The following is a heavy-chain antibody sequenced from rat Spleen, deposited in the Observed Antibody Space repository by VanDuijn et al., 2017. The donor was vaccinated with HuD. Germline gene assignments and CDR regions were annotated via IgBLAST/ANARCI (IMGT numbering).Heavy chain of an antibody. CDR1: GFTFTDYN. V-gene: IGHV5-7*01. Sequence: EVQLVESGGGLVQPGRSLKLSCAASGFTFTDYNMAWVRQAPKKGLEWVATISYDGSSTYYRDSVKGRFTISRDSAKSTLYLQMDSLRSEDTATYYCTRRSGIDYFDYWGQGVMVTVSS. D-gene: IGHD1-4*01. CDR2: ISYDGSST. CDR3: TRRSGIDYFDY. J-gene: IGHJ2*01.